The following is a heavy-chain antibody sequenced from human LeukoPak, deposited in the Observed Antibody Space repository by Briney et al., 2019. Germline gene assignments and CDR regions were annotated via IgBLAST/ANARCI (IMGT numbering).Heavy chain of an antibody. Sequence: SETLSLTCTVSGGSISSYYWSWIRQPPGKGLEWIGYIYYSGSTYYNPSLKSRVTISVDTSKNQFSLKLSSVTAADTAVYYCARDTYYDFWSGFLPHSYYYGMDVWGQGTTVTVSS. CDR1: GGSISSYY. V-gene: IGHV4-59*12. CDR3: ARDTYYDFWSGFLPHSYYYGMDV. D-gene: IGHD3-3*01. CDR2: IYYSGST. J-gene: IGHJ6*02.